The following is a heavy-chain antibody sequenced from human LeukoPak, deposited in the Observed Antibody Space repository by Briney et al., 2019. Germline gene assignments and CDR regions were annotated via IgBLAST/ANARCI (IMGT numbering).Heavy chain of an antibody. D-gene: IGHD6-19*01. CDR1: GFTFGTYW. Sequence: GGSLRLSCAASGFTFGTYWMSWVRQAPGKGLEWVANIKYDGSEKYYVDSVKGRFTISRDNAKNPLYLQMNSLRGEDSAVYYCAAQGSVWYTALNNWGQGTLVTVSS. CDR2: IKYDGSEK. J-gene: IGHJ4*02. CDR3: AAQGSVWYTALNN. V-gene: IGHV3-7*01.